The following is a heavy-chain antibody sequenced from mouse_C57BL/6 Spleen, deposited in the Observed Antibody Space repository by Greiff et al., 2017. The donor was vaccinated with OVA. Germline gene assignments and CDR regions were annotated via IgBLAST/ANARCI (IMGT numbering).Heavy chain of an antibody. D-gene: IGHD2-12*01. J-gene: IGHJ2*01. CDR2: ISDGGSYT. CDR3: ARGGLYYSAYYFDY. Sequence: EVKLQESGGGLVKPGGSLKLSCAASGFTFSSYAMSWVRQTPDKRLEWVATISDGGSYTYYPDTVKGRFSISRDNAKNNLYLQMGHLKSEDTAMYYSARGGLYYSAYYFDYWGQGTTLTVSS. CDR1: GFTFSSYA. V-gene: IGHV5-4*03.